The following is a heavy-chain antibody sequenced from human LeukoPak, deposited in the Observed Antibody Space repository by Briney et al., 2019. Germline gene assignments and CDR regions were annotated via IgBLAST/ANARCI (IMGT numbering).Heavy chain of an antibody. V-gene: IGHV3-23*01. J-gene: IGHJ4*02. CDR1: GFTFSSYA. CDR3: AKEGKTRNWNYFQAKPVY. CDR2: ISGSGGST. D-gene: IGHD1-7*01. Sequence: SGGSLRLSCAASGFTFSSYAMSWVRQAPGKGLEWVSAISGSGGSTYYADSVKGRFTISRDNSKNTLYLQMNSLRAEDTAVYYCAKEGKTRNWNYFQAKPVYWGQGTLVTVSS.